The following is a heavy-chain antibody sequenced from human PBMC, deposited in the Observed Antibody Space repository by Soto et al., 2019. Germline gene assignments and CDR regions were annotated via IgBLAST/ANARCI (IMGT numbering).Heavy chain of an antibody. CDR2: IYYGGST. D-gene: IGHD6-6*01. J-gene: IGHJ4*02. CDR1: GDSISTDY. V-gene: IGHV4-59*12. CDR3: AKRSSSSTFDY. Sequence: SETLSLTCTVSGDSISTDYWSWIRQSPGKGLEWIGFIYYGGSTNYNPSLKSRVTISVDTPKNQFSLKLSSVTAEDTAIYYCAKRSSSSTFDYWGQGTLVTVSS.